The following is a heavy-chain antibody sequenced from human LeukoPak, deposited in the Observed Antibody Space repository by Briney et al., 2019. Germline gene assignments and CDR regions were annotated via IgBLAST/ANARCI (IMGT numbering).Heavy chain of an antibody. J-gene: IGHJ6*03. Sequence: GGSLRLSWAASGFTFSSYTMNWVRQPPGKGLEWVSNIGTSSTTIYYADSVKGRFTISRDNAKNSLYLQMNSLRADDTAVYYCARFAAGGSYYYYMDVWGKGTTVTVSS. D-gene: IGHD6-25*01. CDR1: GFTFSSYT. CDR2: IGTSSTTI. CDR3: ARFAAGGSYYYYMDV. V-gene: IGHV3-48*01.